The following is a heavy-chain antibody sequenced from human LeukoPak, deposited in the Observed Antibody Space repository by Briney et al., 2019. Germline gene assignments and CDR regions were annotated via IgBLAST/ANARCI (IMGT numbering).Heavy chain of an antibody. V-gene: IGHV3-23*01. CDR1: GFTFSDYA. D-gene: IGHD2-21*01. J-gene: IGHJ4*02. Sequence: GGSLRLSREGSGFTFSDYAMGWVRQAPGKGLEWVSAITGSGAATWHADSVKDRFTISRDNSQNTVHLQMNSLRAGDSAIYYCARGSSNARPYCFDFWGQGTQVTVSS. CDR2: ITGSGAAT. CDR3: ARGSSNARPYCFDF.